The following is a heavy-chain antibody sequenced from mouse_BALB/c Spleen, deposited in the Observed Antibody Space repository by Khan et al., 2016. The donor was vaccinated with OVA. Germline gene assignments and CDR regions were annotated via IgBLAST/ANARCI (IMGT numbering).Heavy chain of an antibody. CDR2: INPDSSTI. Sequence: EVKLLESGGGLVQPGGSLKLSCAASGFDFSRYWMSWVRQAPGKGLEWIGEINPDSSTINYTPSLKDKFIISRDNAKNTLYLQMSTVRSEDTALYYCARGGYDGLVGYWGQGTLVTVAA. CDR3: ARGGYDGLVGY. D-gene: IGHD2-2*01. J-gene: IGHJ3*01. V-gene: IGHV4-1*02. CDR1: GFDFSRYW.